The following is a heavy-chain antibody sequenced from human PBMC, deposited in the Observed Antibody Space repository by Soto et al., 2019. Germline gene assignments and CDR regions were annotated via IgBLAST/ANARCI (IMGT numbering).Heavy chain of an antibody. V-gene: IGHV1-8*01. CDR2: MNPNSGNT. J-gene: IGHJ4*02. CDR1: GYTFTSYD. Sequence: ASVKVSCKAPGYTFTSYDINWVRQATGQGLEWMGWMNPNSGNTGYAQRFQGRVTMTRNTSISTAYMELSSLRSEDTAVYYCARGCRSNGVCYTEAGSDYWGQGTLVTVSS. D-gene: IGHD2-8*01. CDR3: ARGCRSNGVCYTEAGSDY.